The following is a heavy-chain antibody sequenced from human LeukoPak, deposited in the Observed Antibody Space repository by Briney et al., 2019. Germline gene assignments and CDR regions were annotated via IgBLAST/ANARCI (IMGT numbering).Heavy chain of an antibody. V-gene: IGHV1-2*04. Sequence: ASVKVSCKASGYTFTGYYMHWVRQAPGQGLEWMGWINPKSGGTNYAQKFQGWVTMTRDTSISTAYMELSRLRSDDTAVYYCARGQQLADYYYGMDVWGKGTTVTVSS. J-gene: IGHJ6*04. CDR1: GYTFTGYY. D-gene: IGHD6-13*01. CDR3: ARGQQLADYYYGMDV. CDR2: INPKSGGT.